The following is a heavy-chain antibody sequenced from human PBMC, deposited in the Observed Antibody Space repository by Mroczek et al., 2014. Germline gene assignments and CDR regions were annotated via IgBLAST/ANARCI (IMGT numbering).Heavy chain of an antibody. CDR3: AREGGELSGGIAGFDY. CDR1: GGSISSYY. J-gene: IGHJ4*02. V-gene: IGHV4-59*01. CDR2: IYYSGST. D-gene: IGHD2-15*01. Sequence: QVQLQQSGPGLVKPSETLSLTCTVSGGSISSYYWSWIRQPPGKGLEWIGYIYYSGSTNYNPSLKSRVTISVDTSKNQFSLKLSSVTAADTAVYYCAREGGELSGGIAGFDYWGQGTLVTVSS.